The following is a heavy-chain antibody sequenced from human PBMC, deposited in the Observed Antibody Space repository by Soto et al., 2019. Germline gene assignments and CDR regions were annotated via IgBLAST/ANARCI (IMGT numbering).Heavy chain of an antibody. CDR3: ARSVFP. CDR1: KSANIGGLYY. J-gene: IGHJ5*02. V-gene: IGHV4-31*03. Sequence: PSGSVCHSGTVSKSANIGGLYYWSWIRQHPGKGLEWIGYIYYSGSTYYNPSLKSRVTISVDTPKNQFSLKLSSVTAADTAVYYCARSVFPWGQGTLVTVTS. CDR2: IYYSGST.